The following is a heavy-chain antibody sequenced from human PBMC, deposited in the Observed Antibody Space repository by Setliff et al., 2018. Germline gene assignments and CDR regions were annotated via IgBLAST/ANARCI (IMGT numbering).Heavy chain of an antibody. D-gene: IGHD2-2*01. V-gene: IGHV3-74*01. Sequence: GGSMRLSCAASGFTFSSYWMHWVRQAPGKGLVWVSRINSDGSTTNYADSVKGRFTISRDNAKNTLYLQMNSLRAEDTAVYYCVRGYCSSSSCYGTMGYWGQGTLVTVSS. CDR2: INSDGSTT. CDR3: VRGYCSSSSCYGTMGY. J-gene: IGHJ4*02. CDR1: GFTFSSYW.